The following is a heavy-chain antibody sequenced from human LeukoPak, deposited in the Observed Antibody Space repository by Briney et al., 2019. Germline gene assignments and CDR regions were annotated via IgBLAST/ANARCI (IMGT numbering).Heavy chain of an antibody. CDR1: GFTFSSYA. CDR3: ARSQWEHPGDY. V-gene: IGHV3-30*04. D-gene: IGHD1-26*01. CDR2: ISYDGSNK. Sequence: GGSLRLSCAASGFTFSSYAMHWVRQAPGKGLEWVALISYDGSNKYYAESVKGRFTISRDNSKNTLYLLMNSLRAEDTAVYYCARSQWEHPGDYWGQGTLVTVSS. J-gene: IGHJ4*02.